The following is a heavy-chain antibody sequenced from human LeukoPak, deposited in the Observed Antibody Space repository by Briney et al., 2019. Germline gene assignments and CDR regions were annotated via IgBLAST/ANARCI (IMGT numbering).Heavy chain of an antibody. CDR3: ARPGTDSPGHFLPFDS. D-gene: IGHD3-10*01. V-gene: IGHV5-51*01. CDR2: IYPDDSDT. CDR1: GSMFTTYW. Sequence: GESLQISCNTSGSMFTTYWIGWVRPLPGKGLEWMGIIYPDDSDTRYSPSFRGQVTISADTSIATAYLQWTSLRASDTAIYYCARPGTDSPGHFLPFDSWGQGTLVSVSS. J-gene: IGHJ4*02.